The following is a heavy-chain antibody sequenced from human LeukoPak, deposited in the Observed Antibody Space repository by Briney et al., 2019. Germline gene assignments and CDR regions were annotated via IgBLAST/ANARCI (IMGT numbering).Heavy chain of an antibody. CDR1: GFTFSNYA. J-gene: IGHJ4*02. CDR3: AKGKRGNYDY. V-gene: IGHV3-23*01. Sequence: GGSLRLSCAASGFTFSNYAMTWVRQAPGKGLEWVSSITDRGGDTYYADSVKGRFTISRDNSKNTLYLQMNSLRAEDTAVYYCAKGKRGNYDYWGQGTLVTVPS. CDR2: ITDRGGDT. D-gene: IGHD1-26*01.